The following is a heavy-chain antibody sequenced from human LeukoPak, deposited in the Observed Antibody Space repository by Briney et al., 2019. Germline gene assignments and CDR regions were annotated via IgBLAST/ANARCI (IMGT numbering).Heavy chain of an antibody. J-gene: IGHJ3*02. CDR1: GFTFSSYA. CDR3: ARDRLLGIAAADAWDAFDI. Sequence: GGSLRLSCAASGFTFSSYAMHWVRQAPGKGLEWVAVISYVGSNKYYADSVKGRFTISRDNSKNTLYLQMNSLRAEDTAVYYCARDRLLGIAAADAWDAFDIWGQGTMVTVSS. CDR2: ISYVGSNK. V-gene: IGHV3-30-3*01. D-gene: IGHD6-13*01.